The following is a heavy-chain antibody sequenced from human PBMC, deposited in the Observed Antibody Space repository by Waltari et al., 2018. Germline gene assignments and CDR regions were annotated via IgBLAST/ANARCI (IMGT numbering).Heavy chain of an antibody. Sequence: EVQLLESGGGLVQPGGSLRLSCEASGFTFSGKAMSWVRQAPGKGLEWVSAFSGSGDNTYYADSVKGRFTISRDNSQNTLFLQMNSLRADDTAVYYCTKDLYSWSYDFWGQGTLVTVSS. CDR3: TKDLYSWSYDF. V-gene: IGHV3-23*01. J-gene: IGHJ4*02. CDR2: FSGSGDNT. D-gene: IGHD1-26*01. CDR1: GFTFSGKA.